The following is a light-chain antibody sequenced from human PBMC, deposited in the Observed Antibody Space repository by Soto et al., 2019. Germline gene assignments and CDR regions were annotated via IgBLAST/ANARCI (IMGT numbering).Light chain of an antibody. CDR1: QSVSSSY. CDR3: QQRSNWPPRT. Sequence: EIVLTQSPGTLSLSPGERATLSCRASQSVSSSYLAWYQQKPGQAPRLLIYGASSRATGIPDRFSGSGSGTDFTLTISSLEPEDFAVYYCQQRSNWPPRTFGQGTKVEIK. J-gene: IGKJ1*01. V-gene: IGKV3D-20*02. CDR2: GAS.